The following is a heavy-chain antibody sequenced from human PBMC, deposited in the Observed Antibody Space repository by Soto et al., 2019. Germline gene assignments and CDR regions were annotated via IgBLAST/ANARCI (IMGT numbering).Heavy chain of an antibody. Sequence: GGSLRLSCAASGFTFSSYSMNWVRQAPGKGLEWVSSISSSSSYIYYADSVKGRFTISRDNAKNSLYLQMNSLRAEDTAVYYCAREVNGYCSGGSCYPGAYYFDYWGQGTLVTVSS. CDR3: AREVNGYCSGGSCYPGAYYFDY. D-gene: IGHD2-15*01. J-gene: IGHJ4*02. V-gene: IGHV3-21*01. CDR2: ISSSSSYI. CDR1: GFTFSSYS.